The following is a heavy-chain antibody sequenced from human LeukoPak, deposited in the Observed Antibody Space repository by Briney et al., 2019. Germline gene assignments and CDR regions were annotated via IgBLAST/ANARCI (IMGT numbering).Heavy chain of an antibody. V-gene: IGHV4-59*08. D-gene: IGHD4-23*01. J-gene: IGHJ2*01. CDR1: GDSLSRSS. Sequence: SETLSLTCTVSGDSLSRSSWSWIRQSPGGGLEWIGHMFYGGTTNHNPSLKGRVTMSMVTSKDQFSLSLSSVTAADTAVYFCVRHWVHDFGGSDWYFDLWGRGTLVTVSS. CDR2: MFYGGTT. CDR3: VRHWVHDFGGSDWYFDL.